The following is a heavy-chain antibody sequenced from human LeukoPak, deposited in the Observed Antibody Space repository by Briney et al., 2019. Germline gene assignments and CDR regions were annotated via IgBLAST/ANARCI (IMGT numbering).Heavy chain of an antibody. J-gene: IGHJ4*02. D-gene: IGHD2-21*02. Sequence: SETLSLTCAVYGGSFSGYYWSWIRQPPGKGLEWIGEINHSGSTNYNPSLKSRVTISVDTSKNQFSLKPSSVTAADTAVYYCASRVVTARTIDYWGQGTLVTVSS. CDR1: GGSFSGYY. CDR3: ASRVVTARTIDY. V-gene: IGHV4-34*01. CDR2: INHSGST.